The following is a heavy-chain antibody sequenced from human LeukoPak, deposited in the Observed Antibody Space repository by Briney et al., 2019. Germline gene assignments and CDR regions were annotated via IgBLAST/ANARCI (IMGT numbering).Heavy chain of an antibody. CDR3: ARDLAAAASNF. CDR1: GYTFTTYG. V-gene: IGHV1-18*01. CDR2: INPYSGNT. D-gene: IGHD6-13*01. J-gene: IGHJ4*02. Sequence: GASVNVSCKASGYTFTTYGLSWVRQAPGQGLEWMGWINPYSGNTNYAQKFQGRVTLATHTSANTAYMELRSLTSDDTAVYYCARDLAAAASNFWGQGTLVTVSS.